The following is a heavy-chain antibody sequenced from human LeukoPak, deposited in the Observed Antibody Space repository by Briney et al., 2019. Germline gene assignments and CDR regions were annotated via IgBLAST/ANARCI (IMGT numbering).Heavy chain of an antibody. D-gene: IGHD4-17*01. J-gene: IGHJ4*02. CDR1: GFTFTDYY. Sequence: GGSLRLSCATSGFTFTDYYMSWIRQAPGKGLEWVSYVSVSGTTMYYADSVKGRFTLSRDNAKNSLYLQMNSLRAEDTAVYYCARVGRLQYGDYVAFDYWGQGTLVTVSS. CDR3: ARVGRLQYGDYVAFDY. V-gene: IGHV3-11*01. CDR2: VSVSGTTM.